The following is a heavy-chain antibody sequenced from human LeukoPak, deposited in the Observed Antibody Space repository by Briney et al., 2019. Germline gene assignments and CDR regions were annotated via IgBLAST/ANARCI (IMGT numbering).Heavy chain of an antibody. J-gene: IGHJ2*01. V-gene: IGHV4-59*01. CDR1: GGSISIYY. D-gene: IGHD5-24*01. CDR3: VRESEWRWLDFDI. CDR2: IHSSVST. Sequence: SETLSLTCTVSGGSISIYYWSWIRQPPGKGLEWIGYIHSSVSTKYNPSLTSRVTISVYTSKIQISLKLSAVTAADTAVYYCVRESEWRWLDFDIWGRGTLVTVSS.